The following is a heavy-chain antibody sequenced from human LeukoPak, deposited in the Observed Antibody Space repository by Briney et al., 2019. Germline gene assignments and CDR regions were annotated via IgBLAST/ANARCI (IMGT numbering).Heavy chain of an antibody. V-gene: IGHV1-18*01. D-gene: IGHD3-3*01. CDR1: GYTFTSYG. Sequence: ASVRVSCKTSGYTFTSYGISWVRQAPGQGLEWMGWISGYNGNTKFLQKLQDRVTMTTDTSTTTAYMELGNLRPDDTAVYYCARDQYDFWGSSTYWGQGTLVTVSS. J-gene: IGHJ4*02. CDR3: ARDQYDFWGSSTY. CDR2: ISGYNGNT.